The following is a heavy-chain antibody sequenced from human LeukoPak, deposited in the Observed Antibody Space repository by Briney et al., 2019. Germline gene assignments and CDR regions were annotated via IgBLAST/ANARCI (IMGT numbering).Heavy chain of an antibody. CDR3: ARSAKTYYDILTGYSGCWYFDY. V-gene: IGHV4-31*03. CDR2: IYYSGST. D-gene: IGHD3-9*01. CDR1: GGSISSGGYY. Sequence: SQTLSLTCTVSGGSISSGGYYWSWIRQQPGKGLEWIGYIYYSGSTYYNPSLKSRVTISVDTSKNQFSLKLSSVTAADTAVYYCARSAKTYYDILTGYSGCWYFDYWGQGTLVTVSS. J-gene: IGHJ4*02.